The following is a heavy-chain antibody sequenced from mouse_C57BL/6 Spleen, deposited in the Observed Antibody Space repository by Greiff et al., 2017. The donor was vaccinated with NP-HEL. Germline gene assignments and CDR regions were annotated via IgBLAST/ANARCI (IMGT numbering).Heavy chain of an antibody. CDR3: ARGHYYYGSSPHYFDY. J-gene: IGHJ2*01. CDR2: IDPSDSYT. D-gene: IGHD1-1*01. Sequence: VQLQQPGAELVKPGASVKLSCKASGYTFTSYWMQWVKQRPGQGLEWIGEIDPSDSYTNYNQKFKGKATLTVDTSSSTAYMQLSSLTSEDSAVYYCARGHYYYGSSPHYFDYWGQGTTLTVSS. V-gene: IGHV1-50*01. CDR1: GYTFTSYW.